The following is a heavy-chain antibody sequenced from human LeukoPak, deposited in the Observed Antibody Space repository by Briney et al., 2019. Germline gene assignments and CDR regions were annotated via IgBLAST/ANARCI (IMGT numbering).Heavy chain of an antibody. CDR2: IYPGDSDT. Sequence: GESLKISCKGSGYSFASYWIGWVRQMPGKGLEWMGIIYPGDSDTRYSPSFQGQVTISADKPISTAYLQWSSLKASDTAMYYCARSEPDSSGFYPYFDYGAQGPRATVSP. V-gene: IGHV5-51*01. CDR1: GYSFASYW. CDR3: ARSEPDSSGFYPYFDY. D-gene: IGHD3-22*01. J-gene: IGHJ4*02.